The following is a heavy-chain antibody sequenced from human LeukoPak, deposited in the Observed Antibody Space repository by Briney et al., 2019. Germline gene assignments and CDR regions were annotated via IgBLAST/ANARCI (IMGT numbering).Heavy chain of an antibody. CDR3: ARGDAGYYGSGSYYIQY. V-gene: IGHV1-46*01. J-gene: IGHJ4*02. CDR2: INPSGGST. Sequence: ASVKVSCKASGYTFTSYYMHWVRQAPGQGLEWMGIINPSGGSTSYAQKFQGRVTMTRDTSTSTVYMELSSLRSEDTAVYYCARGDAGYYGSGSYYIQYWGQGTLVTVSS. D-gene: IGHD3-10*01. CDR1: GYTFTSYY.